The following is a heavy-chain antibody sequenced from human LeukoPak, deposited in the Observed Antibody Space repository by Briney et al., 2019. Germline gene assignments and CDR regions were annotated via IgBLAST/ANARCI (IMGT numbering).Heavy chain of an antibody. J-gene: IGHJ4*02. V-gene: IGHV3-7*02. CDR2: IKQDGSEK. CDR3: ARVRGYDTSDYDY. Sequence: GGSLRLSCAASGFTFSTYWMNWVRQAPGKGLEWVANIKQDGSEKYYVDSVKGRFAISRDNAKNTLYLQMNTLRAEDTAVYYCARVRGYDTSDYDYWGQGTLVTVSS. D-gene: IGHD3-22*01. CDR1: GFTFSTYW.